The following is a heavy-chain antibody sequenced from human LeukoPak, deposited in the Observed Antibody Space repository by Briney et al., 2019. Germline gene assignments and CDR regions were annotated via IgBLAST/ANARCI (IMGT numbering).Heavy chain of an antibody. D-gene: IGHD3-22*01. J-gene: IGHJ4*02. CDR2: IWYDGSNK. CDR1: GFTFSSYG. V-gene: IGHV3-33*01. CDR3: ARNYYYDSTRLHYFDY. Sequence: GGSLRLSCAASGFTFSSYGMHWVRQAPGKGLEWVAVIWYDGSNKYYADSVKGRFTISRDNSKNTLYLQMNSLRAEDTAVYYCARNYYYDSTRLHYFDYWGQGTLVTVSS.